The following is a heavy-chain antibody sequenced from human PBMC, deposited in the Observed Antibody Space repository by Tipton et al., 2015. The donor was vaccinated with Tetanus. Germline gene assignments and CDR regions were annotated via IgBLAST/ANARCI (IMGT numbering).Heavy chain of an antibody. V-gene: IGHV4-59*02. CDR2: VYYTGDT. Sequence: TLSLTCTVSGDSVSGYYWSWIRQPPGKSLEWVGYVYYTGDTNYNPSLKSRVTISMDRSENQISLKMTSVTAADTAVYYCAGVTAQRTELYFEHWGQGTQVTVSS. CDR3: AGVTAQRTELYFEH. D-gene: IGHD2-8*02. CDR1: GDSVSGYY. J-gene: IGHJ1*01.